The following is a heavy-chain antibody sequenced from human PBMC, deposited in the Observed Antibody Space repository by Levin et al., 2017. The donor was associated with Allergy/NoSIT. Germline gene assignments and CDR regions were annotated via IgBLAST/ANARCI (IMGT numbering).Heavy chain of an antibody. CDR2: INHSGST. CDR3: ARGGSRAVRGVIIPLDY. CDR1: GGSFSGYY. V-gene: IGHV4-34*01. J-gene: IGHJ4*02. D-gene: IGHD3-10*01. Sequence: SQTLSLTCAVYGGSFSGYYWSWIRQPPGKGLEWIGEINHSGSTNYNPSLKSRVTISVDTSKNQFSLKLSSVTAADTAVYYCARGGSRAVRGVIIPLDYWGQGTLVTVSS.